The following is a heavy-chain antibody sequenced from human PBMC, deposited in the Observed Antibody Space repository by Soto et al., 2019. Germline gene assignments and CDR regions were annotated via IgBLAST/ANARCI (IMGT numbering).Heavy chain of an antibody. V-gene: IGHV4-39*01. J-gene: IGHJ4*02. CDR3: GRLEGLATISYYFDY. CDR1: GGSVSSSSYY. D-gene: IGHD3-9*01. CDR2: VYYSGST. Sequence: QLQLQESGPGLVKPSEPLSLTCTVSGGSVSSSSYYWGWVRQPPGKGLEWIGSVYYSGSTYYNPSLESRVTISVDKSKNQFSLKLMSLSAADTAVYYCGRLEGLATISYYFDYWGQGALVTVSS.